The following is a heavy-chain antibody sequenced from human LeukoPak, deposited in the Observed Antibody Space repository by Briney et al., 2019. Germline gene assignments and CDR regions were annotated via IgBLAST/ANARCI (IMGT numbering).Heavy chain of an antibody. CDR3: ARNRASDS. CDR1: GGSISSNNW. J-gene: IGHJ4*02. V-gene: IGHV4-4*02. D-gene: IGHD3-10*01. CDR2: IYHSGST. Sequence: RSSETLSLTCAVSGGSISSNNWWSWVRQPPGKGLEWIGEIYHSGSTNYNPSLESRLTISVDKSKNQFSLRLSSVTAADTAVYYCARNRASDSWGQGTPVTVSS.